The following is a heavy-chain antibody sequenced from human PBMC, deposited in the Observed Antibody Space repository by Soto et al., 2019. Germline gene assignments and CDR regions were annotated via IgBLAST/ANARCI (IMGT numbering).Heavy chain of an antibody. CDR1: GYTFTSYG. J-gene: IGHJ6*02. CDR2: ISAYNGNT. Sequence: ASVKVSCKASGYTFTSYGISWVRQAPGQGLEWMGWISAYNGNTNYAQKLQGRVTMTTDTSTSTAYMELRSLRSDDTAVYYCARAITGNPYYYYYGMDVCGQGTTVTVSS. V-gene: IGHV1-18*01. D-gene: IGHD1-20*01. CDR3: ARAITGNPYYYYYGMDV.